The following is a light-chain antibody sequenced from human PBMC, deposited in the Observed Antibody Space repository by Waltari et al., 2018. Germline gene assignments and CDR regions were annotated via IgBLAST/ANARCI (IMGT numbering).Light chain of an antibody. CDR1: SSDGGSYNF. CDR2: EGS. J-gene: IGLJ2*01. Sequence: QSALTQPASVSGAPGQSITISCTGVSSDGGSYNFVSWYQHHPGKAPKRMIYEGSERPSGVSNRFSGSKSGNTASLTISGLQAEDVADYYCFSYAGSSTLDVLLGGGTKLTVL. CDR3: FSYAGSSTLDVL. V-gene: IGLV2-23*03.